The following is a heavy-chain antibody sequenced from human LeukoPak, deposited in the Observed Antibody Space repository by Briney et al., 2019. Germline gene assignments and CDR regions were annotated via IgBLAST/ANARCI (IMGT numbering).Heavy chain of an antibody. V-gene: IGHV4-34*01. CDR2: INHSGST. D-gene: IGHD2-15*01. J-gene: IGHJ4*02. CDR1: GGSFSGYY. CDR3: ARGSCSGGSCYGY. Sequence: SETLSLTCAVYGGSFSGYYWSWIRQPPGKGLEWIGEINHSGSTNYNPSLKSRVTISVDTSKNHFSLKLSSVTAADTAVYYCARGSCSGGSCYGYWGQGTLVTVSS.